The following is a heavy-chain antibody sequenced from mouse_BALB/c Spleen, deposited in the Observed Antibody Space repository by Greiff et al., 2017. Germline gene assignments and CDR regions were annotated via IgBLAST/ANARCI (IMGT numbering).Heavy chain of an antibody. Sequence: EVKLVESGGGLVQPKGSLKLSCAASGFTFNTYAMNWVRQAPGKGLEWVARIRSKSNNYATYYADSVKDRFTISRDDSQSMLYLQMNNLKTEDTAMYYCVRGYGGYAMDYWGQGTSVTVSS. J-gene: IGHJ4*01. D-gene: IGHD2-10*02. CDR2: IRSKSNNYAT. V-gene: IGHV10-1*02. CDR1: GFTFNTYA. CDR3: VRGYGGYAMDY.